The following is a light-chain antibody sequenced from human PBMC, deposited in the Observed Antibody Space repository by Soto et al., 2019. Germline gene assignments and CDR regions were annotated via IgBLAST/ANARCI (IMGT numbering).Light chain of an antibody. J-gene: IGKJ1*01. V-gene: IGKV1-5*03. CDR1: QTISSW. CDR3: QQYNILST. Sequence: DIQMTQSPSTLSGSVGDRVTITCRASQTISSWLAWYQQKPGKAPKLLIYKASTLKSGVPSRFSGSGSGTEFTLTIRSLHPEEFATYDCQQYNILSTFGQGTKVDIK. CDR2: KAS.